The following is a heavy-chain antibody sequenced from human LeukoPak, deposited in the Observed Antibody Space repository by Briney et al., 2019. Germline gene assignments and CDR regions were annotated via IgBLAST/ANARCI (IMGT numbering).Heavy chain of an antibody. D-gene: IGHD2-2*01. Sequence: GGSLRLSCAASGFTFSSYWMHWVRQAPGKGLEWVSVIYSGGATYYADSVKGRFTISRDNFKKTLFLQMNSLRVEDTAVYYCAPVVPTADFDYWGQGTLVTVSS. J-gene: IGHJ4*02. CDR2: IYSGGAT. V-gene: IGHV3-53*01. CDR3: APVVPTADFDY. CDR1: GFTFSSYW.